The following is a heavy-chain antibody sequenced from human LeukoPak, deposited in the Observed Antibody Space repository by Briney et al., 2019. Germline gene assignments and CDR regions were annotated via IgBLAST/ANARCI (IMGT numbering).Heavy chain of an antibody. CDR3: ARDLQPILY. CDR2: ISSSSSYI. J-gene: IGHJ4*02. Sequence: SGGSLRLSCAASGFTFSSYAMSWVRQAPGRGLEWVSSISSSSSYIYYADSVKGRFTISRDNAKNSLYLQMNSLRAEDTAVYYCARDLQPILYWGQGTLVTVSS. V-gene: IGHV3-21*01. D-gene: IGHD4-11*01. CDR1: GFTFSSYA.